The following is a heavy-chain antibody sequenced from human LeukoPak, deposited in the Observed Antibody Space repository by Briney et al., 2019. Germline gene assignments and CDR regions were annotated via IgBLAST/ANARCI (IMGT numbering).Heavy chain of an antibody. CDR3: ARDLYGDYLLNWFDP. V-gene: IGHV3-7*01. CDR2: IKQDGSEK. Sequence: GGSLRLSCAASGFTFSSCWMNWVRQAPGKGLEWVANIKQDGSEKYYVDSVKGRFTISRDNAKNSLYLQMNSLRAEDTAVYYCARDLYGDYLLNWFDPWGQGTLVTVSS. J-gene: IGHJ5*02. CDR1: GFTFSSCW. D-gene: IGHD4-17*01.